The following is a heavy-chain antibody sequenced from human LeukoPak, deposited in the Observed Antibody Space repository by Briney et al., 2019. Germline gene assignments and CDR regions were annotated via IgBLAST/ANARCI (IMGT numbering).Heavy chain of an antibody. V-gene: IGHV3-64*01. CDR2: VSSNGGRT. J-gene: IGHJ6*03. D-gene: IGHD3-3*01. Sequence: PGGSLRLSCETSGFTFSSYGMHWVRQAPGKGLKYVAAVSSNGGRTYYANSVKGRFSISRDNSRNTLYLQMGSLRAEDTAVYYCARDLRSGAYYYFYMDVWGNGTTVIVSS. CDR1: GFTFSSYG. CDR3: ARDLRSGAYYYFYMDV.